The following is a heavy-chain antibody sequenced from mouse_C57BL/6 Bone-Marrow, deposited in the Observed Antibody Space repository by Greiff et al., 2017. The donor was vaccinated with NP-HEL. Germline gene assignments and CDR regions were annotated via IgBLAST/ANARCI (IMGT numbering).Heavy chain of an antibody. Sequence: QVQLQQPGAELVMPGASVKLSCKASGYTFTSYWMHWVKQRPGQGLEWIGEIDPSDSYTNYNQKFKGKSTLTVDKSSSTAYMQLSSLTSEDSTVYYCARSPIYYDASSLSYWYFDFGGTGTTVTVSS. V-gene: IGHV1-69*01. D-gene: IGHD1-1*01. CDR3: ARSPIYYDASSLSYWYFDF. CDR1: GYTFTSYW. CDR2: IDPSDSYT. J-gene: IGHJ1*03.